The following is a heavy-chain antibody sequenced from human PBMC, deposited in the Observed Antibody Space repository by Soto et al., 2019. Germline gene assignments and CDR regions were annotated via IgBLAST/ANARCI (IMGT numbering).Heavy chain of an antibody. J-gene: IGHJ5*02. CDR2: ISSSSSYI. Sequence: EVQLVESGGGLVKPGGSPRLSCAASGFTFSSYSMNWVRQAPGKGLEWVSSISSSSSYIYYADSVKGRFTISRDNAKNSLYLQMNSLRAEDTAVYYCACGGVVYATRNWFDPWGQGTLVTVSS. V-gene: IGHV3-21*01. D-gene: IGHD2-8*02. CDR3: ACGGVVYATRNWFDP. CDR1: GFTFSSYS.